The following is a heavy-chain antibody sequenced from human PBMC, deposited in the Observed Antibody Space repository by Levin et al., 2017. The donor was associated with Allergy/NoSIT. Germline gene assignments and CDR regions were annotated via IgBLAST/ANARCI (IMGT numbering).Heavy chain of an antibody. J-gene: IGHJ4*02. D-gene: IGHD3-10*01. CDR2: IYYLGNT. CDR1: GGSINNYH. CDR3: ARIGMVSGDRSGAFDS. V-gene: IGHV4-59*01. Sequence: SQTLSLTCTVSGGSINNYHWSWIRQPPGKGLEWIAYIYYLGNTNYNPSLKSRLTISVDTSRNQFSLRLSSVTAADTAMYYCARIGMVSGDRSGAFDSWGQGSLVTVSS.